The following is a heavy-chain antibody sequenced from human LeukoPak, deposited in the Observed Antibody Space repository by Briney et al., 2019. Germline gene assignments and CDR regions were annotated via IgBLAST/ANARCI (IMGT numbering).Heavy chain of an antibody. CDR1: GGSFSDY. V-gene: IGHV4-34*01. Sequence: PSETLSLTCAVSGGSFSDYWRWIRQPPGKGREWIGEVNHLGRTNDNPSLKSRVTMSLDTSKKEVSLMLTSVTAADTAVYYCAKGSASGIYPIDYWGQGTLVTASS. D-gene: IGHD6-19*01. J-gene: IGHJ4*02. CDR3: AKGSASGIYPIDY. CDR2: VNHLGRT.